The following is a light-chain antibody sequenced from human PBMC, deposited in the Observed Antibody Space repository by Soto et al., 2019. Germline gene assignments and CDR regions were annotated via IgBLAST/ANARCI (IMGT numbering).Light chain of an antibody. CDR1: SSDVGSYNL. V-gene: IGLV2-23*01. J-gene: IGLJ2*01. CDR3: CSYAGSTTHVI. CDR2: EGS. Sequence: QSALTQPASVSGSPGQSITISCTGTSSDVGSYNLVSWYQQHPGKAPKLMIYEGSKRPSGVSNHFSGSKSGNTASLTISGLQAEDEADYYCCSYAGSTTHVIFGGGTKLTVL.